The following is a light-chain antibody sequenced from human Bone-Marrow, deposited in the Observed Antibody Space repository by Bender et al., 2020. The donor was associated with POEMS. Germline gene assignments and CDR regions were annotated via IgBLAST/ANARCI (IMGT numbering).Light chain of an antibody. CDR3: GSYARTYVV. Sequence: QSALTQPASVSGSRGQSITISCTGTNSDVGNYNHISWYQQHPGKAPKVIIYHVTERPSGVPDRFSASKSDNTASLTISGLQAEDEADYYCGSYARTYVVFGGGTKLTVL. CDR1: NSDVGNYNH. J-gene: IGLJ2*01. CDR2: HVT. V-gene: IGLV2-11*01.